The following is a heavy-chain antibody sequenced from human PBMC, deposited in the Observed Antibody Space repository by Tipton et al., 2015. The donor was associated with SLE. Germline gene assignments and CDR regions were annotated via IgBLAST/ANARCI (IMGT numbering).Heavy chain of an antibody. CDR2: ISDGGGT. J-gene: IGHJ6*02. D-gene: IGHD3-16*01. Sequence: TLSLTCSVSGGSISSHYWIWIRQPPGKGLEWIGYISDGGGTNHNPSLKSRVTISVDPAKNEFSLKLTSVTAADTAVYYCARGRLTWRGAIIGADVWGQGTTVNVSS. V-gene: IGHV4-59*08. CDR1: GGSISSHY. CDR3: ARGRLTWRGAIIGADV.